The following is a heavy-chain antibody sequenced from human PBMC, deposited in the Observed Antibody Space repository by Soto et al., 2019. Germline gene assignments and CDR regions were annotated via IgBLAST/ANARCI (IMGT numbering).Heavy chain of an antibody. CDR3: AKNGDFDYDAFDV. V-gene: IGHV3-23*01. D-gene: IGHD3-16*01. Sequence: LRLSCAASDSTIRRYAMSWVRQAPGKGLEWVSGITGNSARIYYADSVKGRFSISRDNSKNTLYLQMDTLRAEDTAVYYCAKNGDFDYDAFDVWGQGTVVTVS. CDR2: ITGNSARI. CDR1: DSTIRRYA. J-gene: IGHJ3*01.